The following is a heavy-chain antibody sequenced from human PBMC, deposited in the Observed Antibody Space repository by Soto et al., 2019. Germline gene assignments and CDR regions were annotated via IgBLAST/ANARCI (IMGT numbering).Heavy chain of an antibody. CDR1: GGTFSSYA. CDR2: IIPIFGTA. Sequence: GASVKVSCKASGGTFSSYAISWVRHAPGQGLEWMGGIIPIFGTANYAQKFQGRVTITADESTSTAYMELSSLRSEDTAVYYCARVGYCSSTSCYYYYYYGMDVWGQGTTVTVSS. V-gene: IGHV1-69*13. J-gene: IGHJ6*02. CDR3: ARVGYCSSTSCYYYYYYGMDV. D-gene: IGHD2-2*01.